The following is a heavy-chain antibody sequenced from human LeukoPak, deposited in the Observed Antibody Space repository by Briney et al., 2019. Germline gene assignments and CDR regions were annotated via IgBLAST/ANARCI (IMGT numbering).Heavy chain of an antibody. J-gene: IGHJ4*02. D-gene: IGHD7-27*01. CDR2: VYYSGTT. CDR1: GGSISTYY. V-gene: IGHV4-59*12. Sequence: SETLSLTCTVSGGSISTYYWSWIRQPPGKGLEWIGYVYYSGTTNYNPSLKSRVTISVDTSKNQFSLKLSSVTAADTAVYYCARGSNWGDYWGQGTLVTVSS. CDR3: ARGSNWGDY.